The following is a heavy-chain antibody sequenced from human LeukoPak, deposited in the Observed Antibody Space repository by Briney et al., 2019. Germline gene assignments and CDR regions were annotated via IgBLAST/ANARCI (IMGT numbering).Heavy chain of an antibody. CDR3: AKGWVTIPGTPFDAFDI. Sequence: GGSLRLSCAASGFTFSNAWMSWVRQAPGKGLEWVSAISGSGGSTYYADSVKGRFTISRDNSKNTLYLQMNSLRAEDTAVYYCAKGWVTIPGTPFDAFDIWGQGTMVTVSS. V-gene: IGHV3-23*01. CDR2: ISGSGGST. D-gene: IGHD4-11*01. J-gene: IGHJ3*02. CDR1: GFTFSNAW.